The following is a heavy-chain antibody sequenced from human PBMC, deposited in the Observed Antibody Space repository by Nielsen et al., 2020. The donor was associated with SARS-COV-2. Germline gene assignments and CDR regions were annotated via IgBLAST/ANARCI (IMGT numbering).Heavy chain of an antibody. Sequence: SETLSLTCTVSGGSISSGGYYWSWIRQHPGKGLEWIGYIYYSGSTYYNPSLKSRVTISVDTSKNQFSLKLSSVTAADTAVYYCARRAWIAYYYYMDVWGKGTTVTVSS. CDR1: GGSISSGGYY. D-gene: IGHD5-12*01. V-gene: IGHV4-31*03. CDR3: ARRAWIAYYYYMDV. J-gene: IGHJ6*03. CDR2: IYYSGST.